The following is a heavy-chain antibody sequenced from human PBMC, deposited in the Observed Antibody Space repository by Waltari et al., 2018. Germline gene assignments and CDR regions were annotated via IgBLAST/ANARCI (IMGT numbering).Heavy chain of an antibody. V-gene: IGHV1-2*02. Sequence: SGYTFTDSYIDWVRQAPVQGLEWIGWVKPTRGDTNFAQKFQGRVAMTSDTSTTTADMELRNLTSDDTAVYYCATGLSTLGYFGYFDYWGQGALVTVSS. CDR1: GYTFTDSY. CDR3: ATGLSTLGYFGYFDY. CDR2: VKPTRGDT. J-gene: IGHJ4*02. D-gene: IGHD5-18*01.